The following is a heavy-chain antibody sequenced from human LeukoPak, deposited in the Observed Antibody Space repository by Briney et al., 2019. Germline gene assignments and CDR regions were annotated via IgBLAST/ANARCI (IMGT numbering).Heavy chain of an antibody. Sequence: SETLSLTCTVSGGSISSYYWSWIRQPAGKGLEWIGRIYTSGSTNYNPSLKSRVTMSVDTSKNQFSLKLSSVTAADTAVYYCASDWRYYYDSSGYSPLNYYYYMDVWGKGTTVTVSS. D-gene: IGHD3-22*01. CDR3: ASDWRYYYDSSGYSPLNYYYYMDV. CDR1: GGSISSYY. J-gene: IGHJ6*03. V-gene: IGHV4-4*07. CDR2: IYTSGST.